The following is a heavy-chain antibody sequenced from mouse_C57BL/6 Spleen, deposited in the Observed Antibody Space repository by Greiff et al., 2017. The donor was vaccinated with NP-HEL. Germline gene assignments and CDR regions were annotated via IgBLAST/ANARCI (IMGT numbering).Heavy chain of an antibody. V-gene: IGHV3-6*01. J-gene: IGHJ2*01. CDR1: GYSITSGYY. D-gene: IGHD1-1*01. CDR2: ISYDGSN. Sequence: EVQLQESGPGLVKPSQSLSLTCSVTGYSITSGYYWNWIRQFPGNQLECMGYISYDGSNNYNPSLKNRISITRDTSKNQFFLKLNSVTTEDTATYYCALDYYGRFFDDWGQGTTLTVSS. CDR3: ALDYYGRFFDD.